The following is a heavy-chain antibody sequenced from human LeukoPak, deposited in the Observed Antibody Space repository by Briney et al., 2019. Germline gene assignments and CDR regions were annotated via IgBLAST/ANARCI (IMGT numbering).Heavy chain of an antibody. Sequence: ASVKVSCKASGYTFTGYYMHWVRQAPGQGLEWMGWINPNSGGTNYARKFQGSVTMTRDTSISTAYMELSRLRSDDTTVYYCARAGVWFGEITDYWGQGTLVTVSS. D-gene: IGHD3-10*01. CDR3: ARAGVWFGEITDY. J-gene: IGHJ4*02. V-gene: IGHV1-2*02. CDR1: GYTFTGYY. CDR2: INPNSGGT.